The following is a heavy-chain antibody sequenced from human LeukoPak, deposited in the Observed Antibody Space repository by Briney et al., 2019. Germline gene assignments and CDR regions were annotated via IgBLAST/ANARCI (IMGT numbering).Heavy chain of an antibody. V-gene: IGHV3-21*01. D-gene: IGHD6-13*01. J-gene: IGHJ4*02. CDR3: ARDLRQLTSYFDF. CDR2: ISSSSTYR. Sequence: GRSLRLSCAASGFTFSSHSMNWVRQAPGEGLEWVSYISSSSTYRYYADSGKGRFTISRDNAKISLYLQMNSLRAEDTAVYFCARDLRQLTSYFDFWGQGTQVTVSS. CDR1: GFTFSSHS.